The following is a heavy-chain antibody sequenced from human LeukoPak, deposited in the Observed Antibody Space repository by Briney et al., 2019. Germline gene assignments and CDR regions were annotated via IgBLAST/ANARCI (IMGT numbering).Heavy chain of an antibody. CDR2: ISLDGSTE. Sequence: HTGGSLRLSCVASGFSLSNFQMYWVRQAPGKGLEWVSIISLDGSTEFYADSVKGRFTISRDTASNTMHLEMNNLRIEDTAVYYCMRDYMGWFDPWGQGSLVTASS. D-gene: IGHD3-10*01. V-gene: IGHV3-30-3*01. CDR3: MRDYMGWFDP. CDR1: GFSLSNFQ. J-gene: IGHJ5*02.